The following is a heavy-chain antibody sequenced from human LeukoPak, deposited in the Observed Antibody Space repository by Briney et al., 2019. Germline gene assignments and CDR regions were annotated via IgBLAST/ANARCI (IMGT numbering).Heavy chain of an antibody. V-gene: IGHV3-33*06. CDR3: AKSPVVAATGDDY. CDR2: MWSDGTKK. J-gene: IGHJ4*02. D-gene: IGHD2-15*01. CDR1: GFTFSHYG. Sequence: GRSLRLSCAASGFTFSHYGMHWVRQAPGKGLEWVAVMWSDGTKKYYADSVKGRFTVSRDNSKNTLYLQMNSLRAEDTAVYYCAKSPVVAATGDDYWGQGTLVTVSS.